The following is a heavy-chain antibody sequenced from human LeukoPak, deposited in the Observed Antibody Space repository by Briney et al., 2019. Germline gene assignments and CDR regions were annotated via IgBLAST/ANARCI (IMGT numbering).Heavy chain of an antibody. V-gene: IGHV3-23*01. CDR2: ISGSGGST. CDR1: GFTFSSYA. J-gene: IGHJ4*02. CDR3: AKDLIPLTGRPFCFDY. Sequence: GFLRLSCAASGFTFSSYAMSWVRQAPGKGLEWVSAISGSGGSTYYADSVKGRFTISRDNSKNTLYLQMNSLRAEDTAVYYCAKDLIPLTGRPFCFDYWGQGTLVTVSS. D-gene: IGHD1-1*01.